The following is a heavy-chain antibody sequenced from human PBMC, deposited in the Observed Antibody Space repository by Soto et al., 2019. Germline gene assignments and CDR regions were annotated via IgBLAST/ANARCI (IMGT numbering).Heavy chain of an antibody. J-gene: IGHJ3*02. V-gene: IGHV3-9*01. CDR1: GFTFDDYA. D-gene: IGHD1-26*01. Sequence: ALRLSCSASGFTFDDYAMHWVRQAPGKGLEWVSGISWNSGSIGYADSVKGRFTISRDNAKNSLYLQMNSLRAEDTALYYCAKDLQWELLLAFDIWGQGTMVPVSS. CDR3: AKDLQWELLLAFDI. CDR2: ISWNSGSI.